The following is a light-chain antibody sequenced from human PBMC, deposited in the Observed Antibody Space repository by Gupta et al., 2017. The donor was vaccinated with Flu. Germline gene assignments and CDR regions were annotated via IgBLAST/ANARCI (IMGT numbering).Light chain of an antibody. V-gene: IGKV4-1*01. Sequence: DIVKTQSPNTLAVYLIDKANINCKSSQSLLYSSNNKNYLGWYQQKPGQPPKVLIYWASTRESGVPDRFSGRGSGTDFTLTISSLQAEDVAVYYCQQYRTNPYSFGQGTNLEIK. CDR3: QQYRTNPYS. J-gene: IGKJ2*03. CDR1: QSLLYSSNNKNY. CDR2: WAS.